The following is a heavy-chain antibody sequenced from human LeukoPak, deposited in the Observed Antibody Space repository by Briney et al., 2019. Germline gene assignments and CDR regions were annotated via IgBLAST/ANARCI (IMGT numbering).Heavy chain of an antibody. J-gene: IGHJ4*02. CDR3: AKGPGPKYSSSSGYFDY. D-gene: IGHD6-6*01. V-gene: IGHV3-23*01. CDR1: GFTFSSYA. Sequence: PGGSLRLSCAASGFTFSSYAMNWVRQAPGKGLEWVSAISGSGGSTYYADSVKGRFTISRDNSKNTLYLQMNSLRAEDTAVYYCAKGPGPKYSSSSGYFDYWGQGTLVTVSS. CDR2: ISGSGGST.